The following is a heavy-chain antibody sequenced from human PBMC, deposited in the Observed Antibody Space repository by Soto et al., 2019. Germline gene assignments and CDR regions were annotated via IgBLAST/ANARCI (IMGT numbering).Heavy chain of an antibody. CDR3: TTGLGDY. CDR1: GFTFSNAW. J-gene: IGHJ4*02. CDR2: IQIKTDGGTT. V-gene: IGHV3-15*01. Sequence: EVHLVESGGGLVKPGGSLRLSCAASGFTFSNAWMSWVRQAPGKGLDGVGRIQIKTDGGTTDYAAPVKGRFTISRDDSKNTLFLQMNSLKTEDTAVYYCTTGLGDYWGQGTLVTVSS.